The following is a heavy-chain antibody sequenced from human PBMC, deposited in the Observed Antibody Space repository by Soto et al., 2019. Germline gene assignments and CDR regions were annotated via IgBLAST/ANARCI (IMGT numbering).Heavy chain of an antibody. CDR2: ISYDGSNK. CDR3: ARDNPLGELIFTL. Sequence: GGSLRLSCAASGFTFSSYAMHWVRQAPGKGLEWVAVISYDGSNKYYADSVKGRFTISRDNSKNTLYLQMNSLRAEDTAVYYCARDNPLGELIFTLWGQGTLVTVSS. CDR1: GFTFSSYA. V-gene: IGHV3-30-3*01. J-gene: IGHJ4*02. D-gene: IGHD3-10*01.